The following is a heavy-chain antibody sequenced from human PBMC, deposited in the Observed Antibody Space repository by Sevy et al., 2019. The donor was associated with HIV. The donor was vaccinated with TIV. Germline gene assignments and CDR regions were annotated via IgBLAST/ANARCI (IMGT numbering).Heavy chain of an antibody. Sequence: ASVKVSCKASGYTFTSYGISWVRQAPGQGLEWMGWISAYNSKTNYAQKLQGRVTMTTDTSTSTAYMNLRSLRSDDTAGYYCGRAPFAITFGGGIAPFDYWGQGTLVTVSS. V-gene: IGHV1-18*01. D-gene: IGHD3-16*02. CDR3: GRAPFAITFGGGIAPFDY. CDR1: GYTFTSYG. J-gene: IGHJ4*02. CDR2: ISAYNSKT.